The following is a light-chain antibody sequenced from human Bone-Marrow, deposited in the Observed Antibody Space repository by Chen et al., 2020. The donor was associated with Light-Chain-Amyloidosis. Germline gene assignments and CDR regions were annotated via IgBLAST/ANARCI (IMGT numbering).Light chain of an antibody. CDR1: QSVSSSH. V-gene: IGKV3-20*01. J-gene: IGKJ4*01. CDR3: QQYGSSPLS. Sequence: EIVLTQSPGTLSLSPGERGTLSCRASQSVSSSHLAWYQHKPGQAPRLLIYGTSSRTTGIPDRVSGSVSGTDFTLSIDRVGPEDFALYYWQQYGSSPLSFGGGTKVDLK. CDR2: GTS.